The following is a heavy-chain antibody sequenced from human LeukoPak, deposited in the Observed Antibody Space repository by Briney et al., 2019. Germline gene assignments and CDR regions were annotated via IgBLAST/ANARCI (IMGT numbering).Heavy chain of an antibody. CDR3: ARAQGYYYYYMDV. J-gene: IGHJ6*03. V-gene: IGHV1-2*02. Sequence: GASVKVSCKASGYTFTGYYMHWVRQAPGQGLEWMGWINPNSGGTNYAQKFQGRVTMTRDTSISTAYMELSRLRSEDTAVYYCARAQGYYYYYMDVWGKGTTVTISS. CDR2: INPNSGGT. CDR1: GYTFTGYY.